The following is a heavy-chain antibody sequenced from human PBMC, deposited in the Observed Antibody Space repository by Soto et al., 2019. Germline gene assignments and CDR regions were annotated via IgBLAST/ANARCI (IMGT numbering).Heavy chain of an antibody. CDR3: ARGLRYFDWLSLDY. V-gene: IGHV1-2*04. CDR1: GYTFTGYY. D-gene: IGHD3-9*01. J-gene: IGHJ4*02. CDR2: INPNSGGT. Sequence: ASVKVSCKASGYTFTGYYMHWVRQEPGQGLGWMGWINPNSGGTNYAQKFQGWVTMTRDTSISTAYMELSRLRSDDTAVYFWARGLRYFDWLSLDYWGQGTLVTVSS.